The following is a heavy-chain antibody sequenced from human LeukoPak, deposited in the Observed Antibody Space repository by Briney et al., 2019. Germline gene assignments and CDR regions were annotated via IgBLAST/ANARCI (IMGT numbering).Heavy chain of an antibody. J-gene: IGHJ4*02. Sequence: RGSLRLSCVASGFSFSNYAMSWVRQAPGKGLEWVSAISTGGGNTYYADSVKGRFTISRDKSENTMFLQMNSLRAEDTAVYYCAKDAMSGTGTFDYWGQGTLVTVSS. CDR1: GFSFSNYA. D-gene: IGHD1-14*01. CDR3: AKDAMSGTGTFDY. V-gene: IGHV3-23*01. CDR2: ISTGGGNT.